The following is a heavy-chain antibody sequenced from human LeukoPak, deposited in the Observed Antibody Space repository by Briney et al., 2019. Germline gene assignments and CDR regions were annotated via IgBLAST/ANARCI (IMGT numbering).Heavy chain of an antibody. CDR3: AKNLIAARWLGGGSFDG. D-gene: IGHD6-19*01. Sequence: PGGSLRLSCAASGFTFSSYCMSWVRHAPGKGLEWVSGISGNGGSTYYADSVKGRFTISRDNSKNTLYLQMNSLRAADTAAYYCAKNLIAARWLGGGSFDGGSERSMVTVPS. CDR2: ISGNGGST. V-gene: IGHV3-23*01. CDR1: GFTFSSYC. J-gene: IGHJ3*01.